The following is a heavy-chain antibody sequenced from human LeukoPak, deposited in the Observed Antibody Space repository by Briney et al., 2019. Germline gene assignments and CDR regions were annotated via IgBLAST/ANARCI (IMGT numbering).Heavy chain of an antibody. Sequence: KPSETLSLTCTVSGGSISSYYWSWIRQPPGKGLEWIGYIYYSGSTNYNPSLKSRVTISVDTSKNQFSLKLSSVTAADTAVYYCARGSGSDWAEYYFDYWGQGTLVTVSS. J-gene: IGHJ4*02. CDR3: ARGSGSDWAEYYFDY. CDR1: GGSISSYY. CDR2: IYYSGST. V-gene: IGHV4-59*01. D-gene: IGHD6-19*01.